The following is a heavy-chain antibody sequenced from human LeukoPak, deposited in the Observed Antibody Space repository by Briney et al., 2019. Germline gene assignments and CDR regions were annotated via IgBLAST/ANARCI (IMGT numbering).Heavy chain of an antibody. Sequence: ASVKVSCKASGYIFTDYYIHWVRQAPGQGLEWMGWINPNSGGTNYARKFQGRITMTRDTSISTAYMELSSLRSEDTAVYYCARDLYSSSWYSFDYWGQGTLVTVSS. D-gene: IGHD6-13*01. V-gene: IGHV1-2*02. J-gene: IGHJ4*02. CDR1: GYIFTDYY. CDR2: INPNSGGT. CDR3: ARDLYSSSWYSFDY.